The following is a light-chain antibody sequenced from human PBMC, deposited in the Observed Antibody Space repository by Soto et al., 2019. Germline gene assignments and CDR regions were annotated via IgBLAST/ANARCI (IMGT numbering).Light chain of an antibody. CDR1: SSDVGGYNY. CDR2: DVS. Sequence: QSALTQPASVSGSPGQSINISCTGTSSDVGGYNYVSWYQHHPGKAPQLIIYDVSNRPSGVSNPFSGSKSGNTASLTISGLQPEDEADYYCSSYTTSNTRQIVFGTGTKVPVL. J-gene: IGLJ1*01. V-gene: IGLV2-14*03. CDR3: SSYTTSNTRQIV.